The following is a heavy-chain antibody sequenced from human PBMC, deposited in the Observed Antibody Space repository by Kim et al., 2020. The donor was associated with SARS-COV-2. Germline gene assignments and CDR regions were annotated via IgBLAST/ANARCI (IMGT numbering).Heavy chain of an antibody. Sequence: GGSLRLSCAASGFTFSSYAMSWVRQAPGKGLEWVSAISGSGGSTYYADSVKGRFTISRDNSKNTLYLQMNSLRAEDTAVYYCAKDGVTIFGVVISGGPSDYWGQGTLVTVSS. CDR1: GFTFSSYA. V-gene: IGHV3-23*01. CDR2: ISGSGGST. CDR3: AKDGVTIFGVVISGGPSDY. J-gene: IGHJ4*02. D-gene: IGHD3-3*01.